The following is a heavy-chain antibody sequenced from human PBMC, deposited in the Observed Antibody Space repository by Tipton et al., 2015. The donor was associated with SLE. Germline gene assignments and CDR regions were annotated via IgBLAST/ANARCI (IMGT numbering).Heavy chain of an antibody. CDR1: GYTFTSYG. CDR3: LYSSGYTDY. J-gene: IGHJ4*02. CDR2: IIPIFGTA. Sequence: QVQLVQSGAEVKKPGASVKVSCKASGYTFTSYGISWVRQAPGQGLEWMGGIIPIFGTANYAQKFQGRVTITTDESTSTAYMELSSLRSEDTAVYYCLYSSGYTDYWGQGTLVTVSS. D-gene: IGHD3-22*01. V-gene: IGHV1-69*01.